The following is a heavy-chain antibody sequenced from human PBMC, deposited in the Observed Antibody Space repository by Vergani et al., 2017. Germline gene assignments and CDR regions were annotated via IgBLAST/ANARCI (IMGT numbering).Heavy chain of an antibody. CDR1: GFTFSSYS. CDR3: ARELRGYGPSGSGWYESSYYYYYMDV. V-gene: IGHV3-48*01. D-gene: IGHD6-19*01. CDR2: IISSSSTI. J-gene: IGHJ6*03. Sequence: EVQLVESGGGLVQPGGSLRLSCAASGFTFSSYSMNWVRQAPGKGLEWVSYIISSSSTIYYADSLKGRFTISRDYAKNSLYLQMNSLRAEDTAVYYCARELRGYGPSGSGWYESSYYYYYMDVWGKGTTVTVSS.